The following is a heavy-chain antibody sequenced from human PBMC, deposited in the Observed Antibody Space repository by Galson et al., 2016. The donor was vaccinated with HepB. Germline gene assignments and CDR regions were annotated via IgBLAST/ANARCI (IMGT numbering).Heavy chain of an antibody. CDR2: INDNGGTT. Sequence: SLRLSCAASGFNFDSYAMSWVRQAPGKGLEWVSFINDNGGTTYYADSVKGRFTISRDISQSTLFLQMDSLSPEDTAVYYCAKMTSSGWSSFYGMDVWGHGTTVTVSS. CDR3: AKMTSSGWSSFYGMDV. J-gene: IGHJ6*02. V-gene: IGHV3-23*01. D-gene: IGHD6-19*01. CDR1: GFNFDSYA.